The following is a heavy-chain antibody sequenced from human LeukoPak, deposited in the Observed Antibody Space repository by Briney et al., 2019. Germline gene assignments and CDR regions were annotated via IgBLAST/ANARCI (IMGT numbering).Heavy chain of an antibody. Sequence: PGGSLRLSCTVSGFTFSRTWMRWVRQAPGKGLVRVSHINGDGTSTNYADSVKGRFTISRDNAKNTLFLQMNSLTVEDTAVYYCARDGLPAAADYWVQGTLVTVSS. CDR2: INGDGTST. V-gene: IGHV3-74*01. CDR3: ARDGLPAAADY. CDR1: GFTFSRTW. D-gene: IGHD2-2*01. J-gene: IGHJ4*02.